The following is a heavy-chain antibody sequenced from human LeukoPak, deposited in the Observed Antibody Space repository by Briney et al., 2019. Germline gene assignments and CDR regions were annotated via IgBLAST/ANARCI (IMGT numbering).Heavy chain of an antibody. CDR3: ARGGAAAGAFDY. D-gene: IGHD6-13*01. Sequence: SETLSLTCTVSGGSISSYYWSWIRQPAGKGLEWIGRIYPSGTTNYNPSLKSRVTMSVDTSKKQFSLKLSSVTAADTAVYYCARGGAAAGAFDYWGQGTLVTVSS. CDR2: IYPSGTT. J-gene: IGHJ4*02. V-gene: IGHV4-4*07. CDR1: GGSISSYY.